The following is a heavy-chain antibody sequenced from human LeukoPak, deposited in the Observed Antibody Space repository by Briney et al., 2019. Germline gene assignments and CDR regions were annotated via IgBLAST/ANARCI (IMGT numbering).Heavy chain of an antibody. CDR3: ARDYGGSSPFDY. CDR1: GFTFSSYE. Sequence: GRSLRLSCAASGFTFSSYEMHWVRQAPGKGLEWVSYISSSGSTIYYADSVKGRFTISRDNAKNSLYLQMNSLRAEDTAVYYCARDYGGSSPFDYWGQGTLVTVSS. CDR2: ISSSGSTI. D-gene: IGHD4-23*01. J-gene: IGHJ4*02. V-gene: IGHV3-48*03.